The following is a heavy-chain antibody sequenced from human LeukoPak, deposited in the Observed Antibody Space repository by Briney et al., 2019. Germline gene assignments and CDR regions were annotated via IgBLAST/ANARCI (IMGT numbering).Heavy chain of an antibody. CDR3: AKARIDSSSWYSWFDP. Sequence: GGSLRLSCAASGFTFSSYGMHWVRQAPGKGLEWVAFIRYDGSNKYYADSVKGRFTISRDNSKNTLYLQMNSLRAEDTAVYYCAKARIDSSSWYSWFDPWGQGTLVTVSS. J-gene: IGHJ5*02. CDR1: GFTFSSYG. CDR2: IRYDGSNK. V-gene: IGHV3-30*02. D-gene: IGHD6-13*01.